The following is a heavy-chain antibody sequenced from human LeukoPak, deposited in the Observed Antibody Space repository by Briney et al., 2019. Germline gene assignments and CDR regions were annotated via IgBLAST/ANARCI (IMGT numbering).Heavy chain of an antibody. D-gene: IGHD3-22*01. V-gene: IGHV1-46*01. J-gene: IGHJ4*02. Sequence: GASVKVSCKASGYTFTSYYMHWVRRAPGQGLEWMGIINPSGGSTSYAQKFQGRVTMTRDTSTSTVYMELSSLRSEDTAVYYCARDDSSGYYYHYWGQGTLVTVSS. CDR1: GYTFTSYY. CDR2: INPSGGST. CDR3: ARDDSSGYYYHY.